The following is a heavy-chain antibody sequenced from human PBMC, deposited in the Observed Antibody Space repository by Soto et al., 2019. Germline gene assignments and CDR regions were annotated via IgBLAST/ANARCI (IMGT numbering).Heavy chain of an antibody. CDR3: AKDTSTSLDYSNLFDY. D-gene: IGHD4-4*01. CDR2: INDSGDST. V-gene: IGHV3-23*01. J-gene: IGHJ4*02. Sequence: GGSLRLSCVASGFTFRNYAMTWVRQAPGKGLEWVSGINDSGDSTSYADSVKGRFTISRDNSKNTLYLQMNSLRAEDTAVYYCAKDTSTSLDYSNLFDYWGQGTLVTVS. CDR1: GFTFRNYA.